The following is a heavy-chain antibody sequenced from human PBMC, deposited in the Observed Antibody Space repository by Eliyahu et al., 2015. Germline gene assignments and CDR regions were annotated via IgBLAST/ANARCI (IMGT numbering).Heavy chain of an antibody. J-gene: IGHJ4*02. CDR3: ARVGTYYLDSGSYSFPDY. D-gene: IGHD3-10*01. CDR1: GXXISXSNW. Sequence: QVQLQESGPGLVKPSXTLSXTCPVSGXXISXSNWWSWVRQPPGKGLEWIGEIYHSGTTNYNPSLKSRVTISVDKSKNHFSLKLSSVTAADTALYYCARVGTYYLDSGSYSFPDYWGQGTLVTVSS. V-gene: IGHV4-4*02. CDR2: IYHSGTT.